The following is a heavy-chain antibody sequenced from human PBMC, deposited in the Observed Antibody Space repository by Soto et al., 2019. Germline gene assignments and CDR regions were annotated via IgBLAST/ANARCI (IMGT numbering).Heavy chain of an antibody. Sequence: TFSNAWMSWVRQAPGKGLEWVGRIKSKTDGGTTDYAAPVKGRFTISRDDSKNTLYLQMNSLKTEDTAVYYCTTQWLQQLALGFDYWGQGTLVTVSS. CDR2: IKSKTDGGTT. D-gene: IGHD6-6*01. V-gene: IGHV3-15*01. J-gene: IGHJ4*02. CDR1: TFSNAW. CDR3: TTQWLQQLALGFDY.